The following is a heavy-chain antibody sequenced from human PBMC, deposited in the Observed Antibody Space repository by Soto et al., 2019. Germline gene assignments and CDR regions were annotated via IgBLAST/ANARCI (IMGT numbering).Heavy chain of an antibody. CDR2: IHSGNT. J-gene: IGHJ4*02. V-gene: IGHV4-59*01. D-gene: IGHD6-19*01. CDR3: ARSTGWPGFDF. Sequence: SETLSLTCSVSGSSISSFYWSWIRQPPGKGLEWIGHIHSGNTNYNPSLKSRVTISVDTSKNQLSLKLSSVTPADTAVYYCARSTGWPGFDFWGQGALVTVSS. CDR1: GSSISSFY.